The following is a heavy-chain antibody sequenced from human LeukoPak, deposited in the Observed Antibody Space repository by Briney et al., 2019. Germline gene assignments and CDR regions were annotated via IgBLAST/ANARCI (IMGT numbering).Heavy chain of an antibody. J-gene: IGHJ4*02. Sequence: GGSLRLSCAASGFTFSNYWMHWVRQAPGKGLVWVSRINSDGSSTNYADSVKGRFTISRDNAKNTLYLQMNSLRAEDTAVYYCAKDRGYSSGCLDYWGQGTLVTVSS. CDR1: GFTFSNYW. CDR3: AKDRGYSSGCLDY. D-gene: IGHD6-19*01. V-gene: IGHV3-74*01. CDR2: INSDGSST.